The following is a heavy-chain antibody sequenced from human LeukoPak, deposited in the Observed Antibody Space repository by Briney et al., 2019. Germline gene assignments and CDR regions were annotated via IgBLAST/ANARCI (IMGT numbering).Heavy chain of an antibody. D-gene: IGHD3-10*01. V-gene: IGHV1-18*01. Sequence: GASVKVSCKASGYTFTSYGISWVRRAPGQGLEWMGWISAYNGNTNYAQKLQGRVTMTTDTSTSTAYMELRSLRSDDTAVYYCASINMENWFDPWGQGTLLTVSS. CDR3: ASINMENWFDP. CDR1: GYTFTSYG. CDR2: ISAYNGNT. J-gene: IGHJ5*02.